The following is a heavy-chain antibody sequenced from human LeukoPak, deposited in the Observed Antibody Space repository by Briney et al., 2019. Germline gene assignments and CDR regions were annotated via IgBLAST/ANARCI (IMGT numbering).Heavy chain of an antibody. D-gene: IGHD1-26*01. V-gene: IGHV3-23*01. CDR2: ISSSGANA. J-gene: IGHJ5*02. Sequence: PGGSLILSCAASGFTFRDAAMTWVRQAPGKGLEWVSLISSSGANAYYADSVKGRFTISRDNSKNTLYLQMNNLRGEDTAEYHCAKDMELASWGQGTLVTVSS. CDR3: AKDMELAS. CDR1: GFTFRDAA.